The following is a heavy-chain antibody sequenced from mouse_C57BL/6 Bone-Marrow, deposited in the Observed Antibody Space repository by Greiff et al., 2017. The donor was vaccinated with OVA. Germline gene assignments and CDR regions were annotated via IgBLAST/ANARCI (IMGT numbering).Heavy chain of an antibody. CDR2: IHPNSGST. D-gene: IGHD4-1*01. J-gene: IGHJ2*01. V-gene: IGHV1-64*01. Sequence: VKLMESGAELVKPGASVKLSCKASGYTFTSYWMHWVKQRPGQGLEWIGMIHPNSGSTNYNEKFKSKATLTVDKSSSTAYMQLSSLTSEDSAVYYCARGGTGYWGQGTTLTVSS. CDR1: GYTFTSYW. CDR3: ARGGTGY.